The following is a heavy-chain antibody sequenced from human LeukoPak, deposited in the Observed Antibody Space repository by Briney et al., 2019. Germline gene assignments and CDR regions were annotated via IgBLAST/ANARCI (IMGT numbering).Heavy chain of an antibody. CDR1: GFTFSNYW. Sequence: GGSLRLSCAAAGFTFSNYWVHWVRQAPGKGLVWVSRINPDGSRTDYADSVKGRFTISRDNAKNTLYLQMNSLRAEDTAVYFCARDLRGKSDYWGQGTLVTVSS. CDR2: INPDGSRT. V-gene: IGHV3-74*01. CDR3: ARDLRGKSDY. D-gene: IGHD4-23*01. J-gene: IGHJ4*02.